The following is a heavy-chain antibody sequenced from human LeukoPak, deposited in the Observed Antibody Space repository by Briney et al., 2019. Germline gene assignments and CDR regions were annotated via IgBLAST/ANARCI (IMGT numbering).Heavy chain of an antibody. Sequence: SETLSLTCTVSGGSISSYYWSWIRQPPGKGLEWIGYIYYSGSTNYNPSLKSRVTISVDTSKNQFSLKLSSVTAADTAVYYCARVTLYYYYYGKDVWGQGTTVTVPS. CDR2: IYYSGST. CDR1: GGSISSYY. V-gene: IGHV4-59*01. J-gene: IGHJ6*02. CDR3: ARVTLYYYYYGKDV. D-gene: IGHD3-16*01.